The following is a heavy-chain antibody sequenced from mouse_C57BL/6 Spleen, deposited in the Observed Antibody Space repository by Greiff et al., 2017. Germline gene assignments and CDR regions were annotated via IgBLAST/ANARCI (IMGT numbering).Heavy chain of an antibody. D-gene: IGHD2-2*01. CDR3: ARYGYDVPFAY. V-gene: IGHV1-82*01. J-gene: IGHJ3*01. CDR1: GYAFSSSW. CDR2: IYPGDGDT. Sequence: QVQLQQSGPELVKPGASVKISCKASGYAFSSSWMNWVKQRPGKGLEWIGRIYPGDGDTNYNGKFKGKATLTADKSSSTAYMQLSSLTSEDSAVYFCARYGYDVPFAYWGQGTLVTVSA.